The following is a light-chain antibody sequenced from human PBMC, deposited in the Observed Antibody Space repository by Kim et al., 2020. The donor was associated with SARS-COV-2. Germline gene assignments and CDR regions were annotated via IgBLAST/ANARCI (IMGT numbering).Light chain of an antibody. Sequence: ASIGDRGTIACRASQGISTSLAWYQQKPGKAPMLLIYTASTLQSGVPSRFSGSGSGTDFTLTISSLQPEDFATYYCQQLYFYPRTFGQGTKVDIK. CDR1: QGISTS. J-gene: IGKJ1*01. CDR2: TAS. V-gene: IGKV1-9*01. CDR3: QQLYFYPRT.